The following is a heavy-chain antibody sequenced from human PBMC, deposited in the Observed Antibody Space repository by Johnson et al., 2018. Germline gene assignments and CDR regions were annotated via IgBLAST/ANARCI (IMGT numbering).Heavy chain of an antibody. J-gene: IGHJ6*02. CDR2: IRGSGGST. CDR1: GFTFSTYA. Sequence: VQLQESGGGLVQPGGSLRLSCAASGFTFSTYAMSWVRQAPGKGLEWVSAIRGSGGSTYYADSVKGGFTISRDNSKNTLYLQMNSLRAEETAVYYCANPGRGPAAIPPPYYYYGMDVWGQGTTVTVSS. CDR3: ANPGRGPAAIPPPYYYYGMDV. D-gene: IGHD2-2*02. V-gene: IGHV3-23*01.